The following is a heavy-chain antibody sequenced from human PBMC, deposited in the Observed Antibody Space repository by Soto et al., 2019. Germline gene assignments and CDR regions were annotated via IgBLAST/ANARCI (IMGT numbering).Heavy chain of an antibody. D-gene: IGHD3-9*01. CDR1: GGSINSGGHS. Sequence: SETLSLTCAVSGGSINSGGHSWSWIRQSPGKGLEWIGFIYETGNTFYNPSLKSRVTISADRSKNQFSLKLSSVTAADTAVYYCSRLTDILTGYSPPWFDPCGQGTLVTVSS. V-gene: IGHV4-30-2*06. CDR3: SRLTDILTGYSPPWFDP. J-gene: IGHJ5*02. CDR2: IYETGNT.